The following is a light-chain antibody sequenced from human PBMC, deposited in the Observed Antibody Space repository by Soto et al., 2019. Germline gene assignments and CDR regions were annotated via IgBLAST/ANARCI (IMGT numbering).Light chain of an antibody. J-gene: IGKJ2*01. V-gene: IGKV1-5*03. CDR3: QQYNSHSYT. CDR1: QSISSW. CDR2: KAS. Sequence: DVQMTQSPSTLSASVGDRVTITCRASQSISSWLAWYQQKAGKAPKLLIYKASTLETGVPSRFSGSGSGTEFTLTISSLQPDDFASYYCQQYNSHSYTFGQGTKLEIK.